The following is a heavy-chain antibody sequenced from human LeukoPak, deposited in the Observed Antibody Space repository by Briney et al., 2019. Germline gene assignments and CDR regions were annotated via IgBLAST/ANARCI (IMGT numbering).Heavy chain of an antibody. CDR3: AKSPTVDAAFDI. Sequence: GGSLRLSCAASGFTFSSYVIHWVRQAPGKGLEWVAGIWYDGSNYYYADSVKGRFTTSRDSSKNTLFLHMNSLRAEDTALYYCAKSPTVDAAFDIWGQGTMVTVSS. CDR1: GFTFSSYV. CDR2: IWYDGSNY. V-gene: IGHV3-33*06. J-gene: IGHJ3*02. D-gene: IGHD4-23*01.